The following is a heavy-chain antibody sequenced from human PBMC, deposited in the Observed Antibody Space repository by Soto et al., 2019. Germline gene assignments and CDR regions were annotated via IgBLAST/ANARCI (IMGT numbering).Heavy chain of an antibody. V-gene: IGHV1-3*01. Sequence: QVQLVQSGAEVKKPGASVKVSCKASGYTFTNYAIHWVRQAPGQRLEWMGWINAGNGNTIYSQKFQGRVTITRDTSANTAYMELSSLRSEDTTVCYCARSPRSGGNYYYGMDVWGQGTTVTVSS. D-gene: IGHD3-3*01. CDR3: ARSPRSGGNYYYGMDV. CDR2: INAGNGNT. CDR1: GYTFTNYA. J-gene: IGHJ6*02.